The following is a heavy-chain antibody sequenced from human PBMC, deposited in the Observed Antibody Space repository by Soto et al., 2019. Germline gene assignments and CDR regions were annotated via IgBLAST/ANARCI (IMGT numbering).Heavy chain of an antibody. V-gene: IGHV1-69*06. D-gene: IGHD3-22*01. CDR3: ASGPFTMIVVVITYGMDV. J-gene: IGHJ6*02. Sequence: SVKVSCKASGGTFSSYAISWVRQAPGQGLEWMGGIIPIFGTANYAQKFQGRVTITADKSTSTAYMELSSLRSEDTAVYYCASGPFTMIVVVITYGMDVWGQGTTVTVSS. CDR2: IIPIFGTA. CDR1: GGTFSSYA.